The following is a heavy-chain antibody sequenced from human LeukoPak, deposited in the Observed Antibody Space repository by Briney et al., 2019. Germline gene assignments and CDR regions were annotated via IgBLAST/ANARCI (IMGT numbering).Heavy chain of an antibody. CDR3: ARLPRSFDSKDAFDI. CDR1: GGSISNYY. CDR2: VYYSGTT. D-gene: IGHD3-9*01. V-gene: IGHV4-59*08. Sequence: PSETLSLTCTVSGGSISNYYWNWIRQPPGKGLEWIGYVYYSGTTNYNPSLQSRVTVSVDTSENQFSLKLRSVTAADTAVYYCARLPRSFDSKDAFDIWGQGTMVTVSS. J-gene: IGHJ3*02.